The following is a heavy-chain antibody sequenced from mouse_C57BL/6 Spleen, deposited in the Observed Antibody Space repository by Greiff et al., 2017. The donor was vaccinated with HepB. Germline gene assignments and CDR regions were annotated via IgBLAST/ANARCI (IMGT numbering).Heavy chain of an antibody. CDR3: ARGGYYDYDVGAFAY. J-gene: IGHJ3*01. Sequence: QVQLKQPGAELVRPGSSVKLSCKASGYTFTSYWMHWVKQRPIQGLEWIGNIDPSDSETHYNQKFKDKATLTVDKSSSTAYMQLSSLTSEDSAVYYCARGGYYDYDVGAFAYWGQGTLVTVSA. CDR2: IDPSDSET. CDR1: GYTFTSYW. D-gene: IGHD2-4*01. V-gene: IGHV1-52*01.